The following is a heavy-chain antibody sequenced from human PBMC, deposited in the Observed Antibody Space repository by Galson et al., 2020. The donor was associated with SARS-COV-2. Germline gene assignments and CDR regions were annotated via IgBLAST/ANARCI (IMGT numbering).Heavy chain of an antibody. CDR2: IYYSGST. Sequence: SETLSLTCTVSGGSLSSTKYYWGWSRQPPGKGLEWIGSIYYSGSTFYNPSLNSRVTISVDTSKNQFSLELSSVTATDTAIYYCARKDYDFWFGSYDSWGQGTLVTVSS. CDR3: ARKDYDFWFGSYDS. V-gene: IGHV4-39*01. J-gene: IGHJ4*02. CDR1: GGSLSSTKYY. D-gene: IGHD3-3*01.